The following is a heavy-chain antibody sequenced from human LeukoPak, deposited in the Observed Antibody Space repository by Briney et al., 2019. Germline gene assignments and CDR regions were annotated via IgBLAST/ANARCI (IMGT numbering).Heavy chain of an antibody. CDR3: AKDAWAMVRGVID. D-gene: IGHD3-10*01. Sequence: GGSLRLSCAASGFTFSSYGMHWVRQAPGKGLEWVAVISYDGSNKYYADSVKGRFTISRDNSKNTPYLQMNSLRAEDTAVYYCAKDAWAMVRGVIDWGQGTLVTVSS. J-gene: IGHJ4*02. CDR2: ISYDGSNK. CDR1: GFTFSSYG. V-gene: IGHV3-30*18.